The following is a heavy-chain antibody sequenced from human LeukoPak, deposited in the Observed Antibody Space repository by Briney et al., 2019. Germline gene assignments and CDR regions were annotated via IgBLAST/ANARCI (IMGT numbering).Heavy chain of an antibody. D-gene: IGHD3-10*01. V-gene: IGHV3-21*01. CDR3: ARDPSLIMVRGYFVY. J-gene: IGHJ4*02. CDR2: ISSSSSYI. Sequence: PGGSLRLSCAASGFTFSSYSMNWVRQAPGKGLEWVSSISSSSSYIYYADSVKGQFTISRDNAKNSLYLQMNSLRAEDTAVYYCARDPSLIMVRGYFVYWGQGTLVTVSS. CDR1: GFTFSSYS.